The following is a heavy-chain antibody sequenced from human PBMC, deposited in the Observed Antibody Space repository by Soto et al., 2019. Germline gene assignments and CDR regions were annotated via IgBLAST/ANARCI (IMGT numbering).Heavy chain of an antibody. CDR3: ARGLGYSGYDRGWFDP. D-gene: IGHD5-12*01. Sequence: RSLTCAVYGGSFSGYYWSWIRQPPGKGLEWIGEINHSGSTNYNPSLKSRVTISVDTSKNQFSLKLSSVTAADTAVYYCARGLGYSGYDRGWFDPWGQGTLVTVSS. CDR1: GGSFSGYY. V-gene: IGHV4-34*01. CDR2: INHSGST. J-gene: IGHJ5*02.